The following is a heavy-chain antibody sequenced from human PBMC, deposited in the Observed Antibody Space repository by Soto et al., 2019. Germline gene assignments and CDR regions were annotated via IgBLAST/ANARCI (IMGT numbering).Heavy chain of an antibody. CDR2: IHLGGSET. Sequence: PGESLKISCKASGYSSANFWIGWVRQMPGKGLEWMGFIHLGGSETRYVPSFQDQVTISAAKSINTAYLQWSSLRASDTAMFYCAIGTHGNSYYHYLGPGPRVTVAS. CDR1: GYSSANFW. J-gene: IGHJ4*02. V-gene: IGHV5-51*01. CDR3: AIGTHGNSYYHY. D-gene: IGHD1-1*01.